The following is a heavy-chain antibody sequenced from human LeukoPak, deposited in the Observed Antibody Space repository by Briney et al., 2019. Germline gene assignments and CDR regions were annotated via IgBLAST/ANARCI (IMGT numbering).Heavy chain of an antibody. J-gene: IGHJ4*02. CDR2: IVVGSGNT. Sequence: VASVKVSCKASGFTFTSSAVQWVRQARGQGLEWIGWIVVGSGNTNYAQKFQEGVTINRDMSTSTAYMELSSLRSEDTAVYYCATDDVTTGTKTALGYWGQGTLVTVSS. V-gene: IGHV1-58*01. CDR3: ATDDVTTGTKTALGY. D-gene: IGHD1-1*01. CDR1: GFTFTSSA.